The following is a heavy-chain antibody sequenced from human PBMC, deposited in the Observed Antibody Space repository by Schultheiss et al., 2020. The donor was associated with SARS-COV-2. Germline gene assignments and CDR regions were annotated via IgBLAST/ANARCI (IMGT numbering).Heavy chain of an antibody. J-gene: IGHJ4*02. Sequence: GGSLRLSCAASGFTFSNAWMNWVRQAPGKGLEWVAVISYDGSNKYYADSVKGRFTISRDNSKNTLYLQMNSLRAEDTAVYYCARVGAMRIFDYWGQGTLVTVSS. V-gene: IGHV3-30*03. CDR2: ISYDGSNK. CDR3: ARVGAMRIFDY. CDR1: GFTFSNAW. D-gene: IGHD1-26*01.